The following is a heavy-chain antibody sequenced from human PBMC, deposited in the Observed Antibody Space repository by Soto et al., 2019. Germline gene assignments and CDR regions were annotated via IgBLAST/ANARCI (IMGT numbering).Heavy chain of an antibody. J-gene: IGHJ2*01. D-gene: IGHD1-1*01. CDR2: ISGSGGNT. V-gene: IGHV3-23*01. CDR1: GFTFSSYA. Sequence: EVQLLESGGGLVQPGGSLRLSCAASGFTFSSYAMSWVRQAPGKGLEWVSGISGSGGNTYYADSVKGRFTISRDISKNSLYLQMNSLRAEDTAVYYCAKEPYHWNRASFDLWGRGTPVTVSA. CDR3: AKEPYHWNRASFDL.